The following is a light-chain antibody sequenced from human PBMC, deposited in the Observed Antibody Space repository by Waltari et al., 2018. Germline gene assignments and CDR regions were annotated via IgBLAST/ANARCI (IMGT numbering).Light chain of an antibody. CDR3: SSYACSNNLL. V-gene: IGLV2-8*01. CDR2: EVS. J-gene: IGLJ2*01. Sequence: QSALTQPPSASGSPGQSVTISCTGTSSDVGGYNYVSWYQQHPGKAPKLIIYEVSKRPSGVPVRFSGSKSCITASLTVSCLQAEDESDYFCSSYACSNNLLFGGGTKLSVL. CDR1: SSDVGGYNY.